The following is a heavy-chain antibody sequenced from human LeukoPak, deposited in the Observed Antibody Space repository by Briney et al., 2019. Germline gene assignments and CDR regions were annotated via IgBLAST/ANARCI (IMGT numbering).Heavy chain of an antibody. CDR1: GYTFTGYY. Sequence: ATVKVSCKASGYTFTGYYMHWVRQAPGQGLEWMGWINPNSGGTNYAQKFQGRVTMTRDTSISTAYMELSRLRSDDTAVYYCARSTRIRNWFDPWGQGTLVTVSS. CDR2: INPNSGGT. V-gene: IGHV1-2*02. J-gene: IGHJ5*02. CDR3: ARSTRIRNWFDP.